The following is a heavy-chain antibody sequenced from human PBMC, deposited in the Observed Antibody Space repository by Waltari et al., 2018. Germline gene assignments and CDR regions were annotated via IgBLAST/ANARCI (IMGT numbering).Heavy chain of an antibody. CDR2: IHYRGST. CDR1: GYSLINSNW. Sequence: QVQLQESGPGLVKPSDTLSLTCTVPGYSLINSNWWGRLRQPPGNGLECIGYIHYRGSTFYNPSLKSRVTMSVDTSKNQFSLKLSSVTAVDTAVYYCARIAGYCTSSTCYRNWFDPWGQGTLVTVSS. J-gene: IGHJ5*02. CDR3: ARIAGYCTSSTCYRNWFDP. D-gene: IGHD2-2*01. V-gene: IGHV4-28*01.